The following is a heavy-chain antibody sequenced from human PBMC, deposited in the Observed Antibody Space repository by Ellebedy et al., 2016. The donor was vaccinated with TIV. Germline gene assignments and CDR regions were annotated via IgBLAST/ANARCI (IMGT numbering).Heavy chain of an antibody. Sequence: GESLKISCAASGFSFSSYGMHWVRQAPGKGLEWVAVISDDGSNKNYADYVKGRFSISRDPSKNTLYLQMNSLRAEDTAVYYCARDTCSSSCPGYYYYYGMDVWGQGTTVTVSS. V-gene: IGHV3-30*03. CDR1: GFSFSSYG. D-gene: IGHD2-2*01. CDR3: ARDTCSSSCPGYYYYYGMDV. J-gene: IGHJ6*02. CDR2: ISDDGSNK.